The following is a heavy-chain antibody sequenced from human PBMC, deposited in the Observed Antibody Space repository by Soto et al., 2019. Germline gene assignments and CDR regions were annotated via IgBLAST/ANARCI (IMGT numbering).Heavy chain of an antibody. V-gene: IGHV1-18*01. J-gene: IGHJ4*02. CDR2: TVAGSGNR. D-gene: IGHD3-10*01. CDR1: GYAFMSYG. Sequence: QVQLMQSGAEVTKPGASVTLSCKTSGYAFMSYGLSWVRLAPGQGLEWMGWTVAGSGNRIYAQKFKDRVKMNIDRSTNTGYMELRRLRSDDSALYFCTRVAGYGSGSRHFDTWGQGTLVTVSS. CDR3: TRVAGYGSGSRHFDT.